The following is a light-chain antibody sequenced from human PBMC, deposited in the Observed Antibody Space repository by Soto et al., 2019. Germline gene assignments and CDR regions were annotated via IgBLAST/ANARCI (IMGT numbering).Light chain of an antibody. CDR1: QSIGRY. CDR3: QESYSAPLFT. CDR2: SAS. V-gene: IGKV1-39*01. Sequence: DIQLTQSPSSLSASVGDRVTITCRASQSIGRYLNWFQQKPGQAPKLLIYSASSLQSGVPSRFSCRGSGTDLTLTIRSLHPEDLATYFCQESYSAPLFTFCFGTKGDI. J-gene: IGKJ3*01.